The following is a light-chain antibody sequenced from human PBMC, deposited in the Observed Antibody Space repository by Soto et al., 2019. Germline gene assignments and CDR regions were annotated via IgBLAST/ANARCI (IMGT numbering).Light chain of an antibody. J-gene: IGLJ1*01. Sequence: QSVLTQPPSASGSPGQSVTISCTGTRDDVGGYNYVSWFQHHPGKAPKLMIYEVYKRPSGVPARFSGSKSGNTASLTVSGPKAGDEADYYCSSYAGNNKYVFGTGTKV. CDR2: EVY. V-gene: IGLV2-8*01. CDR3: SSYAGNNKYV. CDR1: RDDVGGYNY.